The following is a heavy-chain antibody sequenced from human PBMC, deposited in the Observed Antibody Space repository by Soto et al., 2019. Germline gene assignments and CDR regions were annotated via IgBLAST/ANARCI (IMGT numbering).Heavy chain of an antibody. D-gene: IGHD5-12*01. CDR2: ISYDGSNK. J-gene: IGHJ5*02. CDR3: AKDRDIVATLNWFDP. V-gene: IGHV3-30*18. CDR1: GFTFSSYG. Sequence: VGSLRLSCAASGFTFSSYGMHWVRQAPGKGLEWVAVISYDGSNKYYADSVKGRFTISRDNSKNTLYLQMNSLRAEDTAVYYCAKDRDIVATLNWFDPWGQGTLVTVS.